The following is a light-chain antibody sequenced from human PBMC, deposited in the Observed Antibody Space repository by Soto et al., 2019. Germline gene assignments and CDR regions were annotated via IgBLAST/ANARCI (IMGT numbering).Light chain of an antibody. CDR3: QQYNSYPPEKT. CDR2: DAS. Sequence: IQMTQSPSTLSASIGDRVTITCRASQSINNRLAWYQQMPGKAPKLLIYDASSLESGVPSRFSGSGSGTEFTLTISSLQPDDFATYYCQQYNSYPPEKTFGQGTKVDIK. CDR1: QSINNR. J-gene: IGKJ1*01. V-gene: IGKV1-5*01.